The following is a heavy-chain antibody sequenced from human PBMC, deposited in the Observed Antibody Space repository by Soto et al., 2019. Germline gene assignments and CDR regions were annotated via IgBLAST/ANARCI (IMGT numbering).Heavy chain of an antibody. CDR3: VSMGHDILTGFFDY. V-gene: IGHV3-48*03. CDR2: ISSSGSTI. CDR1: GFTFSSYE. J-gene: IGHJ4*02. D-gene: IGHD3-9*01. Sequence: GGSLRLSCAASGFTFSSYEMNWVRQAPGKGLEWVSYISSSGSTIYYADSVKGRFTISRDNAKNSLYLQMNSLRAEDTAVYYCVSMGHDILTGFFDYWGQGTLVTVSS.